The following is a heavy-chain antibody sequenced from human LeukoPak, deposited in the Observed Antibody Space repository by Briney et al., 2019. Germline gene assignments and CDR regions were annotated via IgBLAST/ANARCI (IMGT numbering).Heavy chain of an antibody. V-gene: IGHV1-24*01. D-gene: IGHD3-3*01. J-gene: IGHJ4*02. CDR3: TTRSGDFWSGFVN. CDR1: GNSLSELS. CDR2: FDPEEAKM. Sequence: ASVTVSCKVSGNSLSELSIQWVRQAPGKGLECMGGFDPEEAKMVYAQNFQGRVTMTEDTSTHTANMELSGLTSDDTAVYYCTTRSGDFWSGFVNWGQGSLVPVFS.